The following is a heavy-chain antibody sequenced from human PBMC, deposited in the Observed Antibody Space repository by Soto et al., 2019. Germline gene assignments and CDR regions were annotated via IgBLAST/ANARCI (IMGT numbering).Heavy chain of an antibody. D-gene: IGHD3-10*01. CDR1: GGTFSSYA. V-gene: IGHV1-69*01. CDR2: IIPIFGTA. J-gene: IGHJ6*02. Sequence: QVQLVQSGAEVKKPGSSVKVSCKASGGTFSSYAISWVRQAPGQGLEWRGGIIPIFGTANYAQKFQGRVTITADESTSTAYMELSSLRSEDTAVYYCASGEGGYAVTPNNGMDVWGQGTTVTVSS. CDR3: ASGEGGYAVTPNNGMDV.